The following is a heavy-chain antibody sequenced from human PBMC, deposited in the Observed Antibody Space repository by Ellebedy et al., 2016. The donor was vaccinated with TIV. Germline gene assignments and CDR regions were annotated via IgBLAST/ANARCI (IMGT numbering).Heavy chain of an antibody. CDR3: ARDHYGSLDV. Sequence: SETLSLXXSVSGGSVSSAGFQWSWIRQPPGKGLEWIGLKYTSGTSTYDPSLNSRAPISVDTSKNQFSLRLSSLTAADTAVYYCARDHYGSLDVWGQGITVTVSS. CDR1: GGSVSSAGFQ. D-gene: IGHD3-10*01. V-gene: IGHV4-61*08. CDR2: KYTSGTS. J-gene: IGHJ6*02.